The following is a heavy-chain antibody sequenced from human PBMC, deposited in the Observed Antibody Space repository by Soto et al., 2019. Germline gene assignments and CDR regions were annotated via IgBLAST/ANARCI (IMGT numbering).Heavy chain of an antibody. CDR2: ISYDGSNK. V-gene: IGHV3-30*18. Sequence: GGSLRLSCAASGFTFSSYGMHWVRQAPGKGLEWVAVISYDGSNKYYADSVKGRFTISRDNSKNTLYLQMNSLRAEDMAVYYCAKGATGEYFQHWGQGTLVTVSS. CDR1: GFTFSSYG. J-gene: IGHJ1*01. CDR3: AKGATGEYFQH. D-gene: IGHD4-4*01.